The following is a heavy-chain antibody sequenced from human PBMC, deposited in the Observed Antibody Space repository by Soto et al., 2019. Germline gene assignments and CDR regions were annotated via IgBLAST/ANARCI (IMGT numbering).Heavy chain of an antibody. V-gene: IGHV3-48*03. CDR3: ARELIYSSSHYYYYGMDV. J-gene: IGHJ6*02. CDR1: GFTFSSYE. D-gene: IGHD6-13*01. CDR2: ISSSGSTI. Sequence: GWSLRLSCAASGFTFSSYEMNWVRQAPGKGLEWVSYISSSGSTIYYADSVKGRFTISRDNAKNSLYLQMNSLRAEDTAVYYCARELIYSSSHYYYYGMDVWGQGTTVTVS.